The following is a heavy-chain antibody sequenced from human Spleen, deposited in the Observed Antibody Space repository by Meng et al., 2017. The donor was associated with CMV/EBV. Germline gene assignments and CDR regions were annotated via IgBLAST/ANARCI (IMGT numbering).Heavy chain of an antibody. CDR3: VRDRWSPDY. J-gene: IGHJ4*02. CDR1: GYTFPSDL. D-gene: IGHD3-3*01. Sequence: KVSCQTSGYTFPSDLITWGRQAPGQGLEWMGWISPYHGNTKYAHKFQGRVTLTTDTSTNTAYMDLRSLHSDDTAVYYCVRDRWSPDYWGQGTLVTVSS. CDR2: ISPYHGNT. V-gene: IGHV1-18*01.